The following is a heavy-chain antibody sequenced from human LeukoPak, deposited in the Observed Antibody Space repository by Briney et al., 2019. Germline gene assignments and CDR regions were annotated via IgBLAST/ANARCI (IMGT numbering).Heavy chain of an antibody. CDR3: VRECSGSHFSWFDP. J-gene: IGHJ5*02. V-gene: IGHV4-38-2*02. CDR2: ISHIGGA. D-gene: IGHD3-10*02. Sequence: PSETLSLTCDVSGYSISSGYFWGWIRQPPGKGLEWMGSISHIGGAYYDPSLKSRVTISVDTSSNQFSLKLSSVTAADTAVYYCVRECSGSHFSWFDPWGQGTLVTVSS. CDR1: GYSISSGYF.